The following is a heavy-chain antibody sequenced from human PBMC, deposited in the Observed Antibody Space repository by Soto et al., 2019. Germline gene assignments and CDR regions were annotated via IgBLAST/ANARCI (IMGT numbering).Heavy chain of an antibody. CDR1: GGSISSGDYY. CDR2: IYYSGST. J-gene: IGHJ5*02. Sequence: QVQLQESGPGLVKPSQTLSLTCTVSGGSISSGDYYWSWIRQPPGKGLEWIGYIYYSGSTYYNLSLKSRVTISXDXTKNQFSLKLSSVTAADTAVYYCARAMVVTQNWFDPWGQGTLVTVSS. D-gene: IGHD2-21*02. V-gene: IGHV4-30-4*01. CDR3: ARAMVVTQNWFDP.